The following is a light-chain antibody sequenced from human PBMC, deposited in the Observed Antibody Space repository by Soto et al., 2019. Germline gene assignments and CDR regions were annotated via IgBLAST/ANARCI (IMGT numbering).Light chain of an antibody. Sequence: DIQMTQSPSVMSASVGDTVTITCRACQAISNYVAWFQQKPGKVPKSLIYAASKLQGGVPYRFSGSGSRTDFSITISSLQPEDFATYYSLQHNSYPVIFGGGNKVEIK. CDR2: AAS. V-gene: IGKV1-17*03. J-gene: IGKJ4*01. CDR1: QAISNY. CDR3: LQHNSYPVI.